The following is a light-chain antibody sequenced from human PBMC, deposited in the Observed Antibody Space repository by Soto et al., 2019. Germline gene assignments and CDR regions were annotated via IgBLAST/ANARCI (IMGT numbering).Light chain of an antibody. CDR2: DES. V-gene: IGKV3-11*01. Sequence: EVVLPQSPDTLSLPPWERATLSCRASQSISSYLAWYQQKPGQAPRLLIYDESNRATGIPARLSGSGSGTDLNLTISRLEPEDFAVYYCQKRSNWPLTCGGGTKVDIK. CDR3: QKRSNWPLT. J-gene: IGKJ4*01. CDR1: QSISSY.